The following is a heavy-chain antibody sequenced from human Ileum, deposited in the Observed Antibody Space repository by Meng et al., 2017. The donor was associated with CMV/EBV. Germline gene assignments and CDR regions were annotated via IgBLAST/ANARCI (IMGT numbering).Heavy chain of an antibody. J-gene: IGHJ4*02. CDR1: GGSITSSTYY. D-gene: IGHD2-2*01. Sequence: SETLSLTCTVSGGSITSSTYYWGWLRHPPGKGLEWIGNAHYSGSTNYNPSLKSRVTISVDTSKDQFSLKLSSVTAADTAVYYCARGLRGRDCRGTTCCPVDDWGQGTLVTVSS. CDR3: ARGLRGRDCRGTTCCPVDD. V-gene: IGHV4-39*07. CDR2: AHYSGST.